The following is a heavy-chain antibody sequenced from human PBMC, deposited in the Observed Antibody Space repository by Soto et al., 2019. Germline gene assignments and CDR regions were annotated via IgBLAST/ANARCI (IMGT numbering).Heavy chain of an antibody. J-gene: IGHJ4*02. CDR3: AGRCDSTTCLGHFDY. V-gene: IGHV1-69*06. CDR1: GDTFNNYV. Sequence: SVKVSFKASGDTFNNYVVNWVRQAPGQGLEWLGGILPIFATANYAQKFQGRVTITADKSTSTAYMELTSLRSEDTAVYYCAGRCDSTTCLGHFDYWGQGTLVAVSS. D-gene: IGHD2-2*01. CDR2: ILPIFATA.